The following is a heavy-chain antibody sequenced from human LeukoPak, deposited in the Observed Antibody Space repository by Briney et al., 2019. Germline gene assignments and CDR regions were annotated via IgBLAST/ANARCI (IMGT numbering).Heavy chain of an antibody. J-gene: IGHJ6*04. D-gene: IGHD3-10*02. CDR1: GFTFSSYE. CDR2: ISSSGSTI. Sequence: PGGSLRLSCAASGFTFSSYEMNWVRQAPGKGLEWVSYISSSGSTIYYADSVEGRFTISRDNAKYSLYLQMNSLRAEDTAVYYCAELGITMIGGVWGKGTTVTISS. CDR3: AELGITMIGGV. V-gene: IGHV3-48*03.